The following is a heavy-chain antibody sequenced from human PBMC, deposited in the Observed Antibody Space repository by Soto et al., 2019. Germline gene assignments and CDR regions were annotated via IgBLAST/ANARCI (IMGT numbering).Heavy chain of an antibody. D-gene: IGHD6-19*01. CDR2: INPSGGST. Sequence: ASVKVSCKASGYTFTSYYIHWVRQAPGQGLEWMGIINPSGGSTTYAQKFQGRVTMTRDTSTSTVYMELSSLRSDDTAVYYCARGPHGYSSGWYIFDPWGQGTLVTVSS. J-gene: IGHJ5*02. CDR3: ARGPHGYSSGWYIFDP. CDR1: GYTFTSYY. V-gene: IGHV1-46*01.